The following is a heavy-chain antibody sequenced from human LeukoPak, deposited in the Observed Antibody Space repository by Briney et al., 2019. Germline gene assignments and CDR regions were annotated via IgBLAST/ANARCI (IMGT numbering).Heavy chain of an antibody. Sequence: GGSLRLSCVVSGFTSGFTFSTSWMTWVRQAPGKGLEWVANIKEDGGVKNYVDSVKGRFTISRDNAKNSLYLQMNSLRAEDTAVYYCTRDLYFQQFDVWGSGTTVTVSS. V-gene: IGHV3-7*01. J-gene: IGHJ6*04. CDR3: TRDLYFQQFDV. CDR2: IKEDGGVK. D-gene: IGHD3-9*01. CDR1: GFTFSTSW.